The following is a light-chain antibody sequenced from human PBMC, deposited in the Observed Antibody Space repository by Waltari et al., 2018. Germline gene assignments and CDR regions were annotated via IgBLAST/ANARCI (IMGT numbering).Light chain of an antibody. CDR1: SSDVGAYKY. V-gene: IGLV2-14*03. CDR3: SSYTSSMTYV. Sequence: QSALTQPASVSGSPGQSIPISCTGTSSDVGAYKYVSWYQQHPDKAPKLIIFDVSDRPSGVSDRFSGSKSGNTASLTISGLQAEDEADYYCSSYTSSMTYVFGTATKVTVL. CDR2: DVS. J-gene: IGLJ1*01.